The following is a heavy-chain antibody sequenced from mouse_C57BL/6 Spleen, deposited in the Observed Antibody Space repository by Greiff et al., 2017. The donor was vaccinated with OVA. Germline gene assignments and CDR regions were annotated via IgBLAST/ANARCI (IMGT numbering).Heavy chain of an antibody. D-gene: IGHD4-1*01. CDR2: ISYDGSN. CDR3: ARDPYDWDDDDWYNIDY. V-gene: IGHV3-6*01. CDR1: GYSITSGYY. J-gene: IGHJ2*01. Sequence: DVQLQESGPGLVKPSQSLSLTCSVTGYSITSGYYWNWIRQFPGNKLEWMGYISYDGSNNYNPSFKNRIFITRDTSKNQFFLKLNAVTPEDTATYYGARDPYDWDDDDWYNIDYWGQGTTLTVSS.